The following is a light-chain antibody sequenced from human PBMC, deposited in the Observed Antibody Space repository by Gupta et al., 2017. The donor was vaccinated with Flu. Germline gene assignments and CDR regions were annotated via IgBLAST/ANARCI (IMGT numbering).Light chain of an antibody. V-gene: IGLV2-23*01. CDR2: EGA. J-gene: IGLJ2*01. Sequence: SIASSCTGSNTDIGKDKFVYWYPQHPGKTTILLVYEGAKRLSGVSTRFSGTKYGSTASPTISVRKEEDEADYYYCSYAGSSTCVFGGWTKVTVL. CDR3: CSYAGSSTCV. CDR1: NTDIGKDKF.